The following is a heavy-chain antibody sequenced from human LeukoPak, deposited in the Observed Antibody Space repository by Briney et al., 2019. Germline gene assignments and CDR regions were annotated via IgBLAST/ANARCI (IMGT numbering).Heavy chain of an antibody. V-gene: IGHV3-11*01. CDR3: ARDRAYYYDSSGYYLYSPSYYYYGMDV. D-gene: IGHD3-22*01. J-gene: IGHJ6*02. Sequence: GGSLRLSCAASGFTFSDYYMSWIRQAPGKGLEWVSYISSSGSTIYYADSVKGRFTISRDNAKNSLYLQMNSLRAEDTAVYYCARDRAYYYDSSGYYLYSPSYYYYGMDVWGQGTTVTVSS. CDR2: ISSSGSTI. CDR1: GFTFSDYY.